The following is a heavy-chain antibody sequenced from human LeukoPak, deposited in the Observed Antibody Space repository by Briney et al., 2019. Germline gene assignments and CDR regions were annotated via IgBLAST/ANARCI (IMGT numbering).Heavy chain of an antibody. CDR2: IYHSGST. CDR3: ARDLVVRGVINAFIDY. CDR1: GGSISSSSYY. D-gene: IGHD3-10*01. J-gene: IGHJ4*02. V-gene: IGHV4-39*07. Sequence: PSETLSLTCTVSGGSISSSSYYWGWIRQPPGKGLEWIGSIYHSGSTYYNPSLKSRVTISVDTSKNQFSLKLSSVTAADTAVYYCARDLVVRGVINAFIDYWGQGTLVTVSS.